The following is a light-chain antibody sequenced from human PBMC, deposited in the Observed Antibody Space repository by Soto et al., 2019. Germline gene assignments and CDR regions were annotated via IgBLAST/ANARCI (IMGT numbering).Light chain of an antibody. CDR3: QHYGNSRA. Sequence: ENVLTQSPGTLSLSPGERATLSCRASQSVRSNYLAWYQQKPGQAPRLLIYGASSRATGIPDRFSGSGSGTDFTLTISRLEPEAFAVYYCQHYGNSRAFGRGTKVEIK. CDR2: GAS. J-gene: IGKJ1*01. CDR1: QSVRSNY. V-gene: IGKV3-20*01.